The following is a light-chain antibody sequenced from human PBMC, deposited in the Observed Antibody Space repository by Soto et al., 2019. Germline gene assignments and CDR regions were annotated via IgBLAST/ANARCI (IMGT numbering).Light chain of an antibody. J-gene: IGKJ1*01. V-gene: IGKV1-39*01. CDR3: QQSYSTPPT. CDR2: AAS. Sequence: DTQMTQSPSSLSASVGDRVTITCSASQSISSYLNWYQQKQGKAPKXLIYAASSLQSGVPSRFSGSGSGTDVTITISSLKPEDVVTYYCQQSYSTPPTFGQGTKVDIK. CDR1: QSISSY.